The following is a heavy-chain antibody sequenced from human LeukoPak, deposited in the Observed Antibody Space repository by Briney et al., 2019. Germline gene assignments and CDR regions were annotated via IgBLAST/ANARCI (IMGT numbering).Heavy chain of an antibody. Sequence: SVTVSCKASGFTFATSSMQWVEQARGPRREGIGGIVVGSGNTNYAQKLQERVTITRDMSTTTAYMELSSLRSEHTAVYYCAAGRYYDISGYDAFDIWGQGTMVTVSS. CDR2: IVVGSGNT. J-gene: IGHJ3*02. V-gene: IGHV1-58*02. CDR3: AAGRYYDISGYDAFDI. D-gene: IGHD3-22*01. CDR1: GFTFATSS.